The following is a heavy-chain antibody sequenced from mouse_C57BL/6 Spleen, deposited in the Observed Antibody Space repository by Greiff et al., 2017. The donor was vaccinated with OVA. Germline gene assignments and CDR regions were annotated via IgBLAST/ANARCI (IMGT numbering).Heavy chain of an antibody. D-gene: IGHD2-4*01. V-gene: IGHV1-82*01. CDR3: ARTPYDYDDGAWFAY. CDR2: IYPGDGDT. CDR1: GYAFSSSW. J-gene: IGHJ3*01. Sequence: QVQLQQSGPELVKPGASVKISCKASGYAFSSSWMNWVKQRPGKGLEWIGRIYPGDGDTNYNGKFKGKATLTADKSSSTASMQLSSLTSEDSAVYFCARTPYDYDDGAWFAYWGQGTLVTVSA.